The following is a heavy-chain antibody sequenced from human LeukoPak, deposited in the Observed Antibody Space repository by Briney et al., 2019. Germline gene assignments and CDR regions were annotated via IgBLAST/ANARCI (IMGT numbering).Heavy chain of an antibody. J-gene: IGHJ5*02. CDR1: GFTFSSYW. Sequence: GGSLRLSCAASGFTFSSYWMSWVRQAPGKGLEWVANIKQDGSEKYYVDSVKGRFTTSRDNAKNSLYLQMNSLRAEDTAVYYCARDARGYCSSTSCYDRNWFDPWGQGTLVTASS. D-gene: IGHD2-2*01. CDR3: ARDARGYCSSTSCYDRNWFDP. V-gene: IGHV3-7*01. CDR2: IKQDGSEK.